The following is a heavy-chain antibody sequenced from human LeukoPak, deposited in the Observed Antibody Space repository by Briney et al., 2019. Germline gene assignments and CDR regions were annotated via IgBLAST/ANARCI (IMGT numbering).Heavy chain of an antibody. V-gene: IGHV3-74*01. J-gene: IGHJ4*02. Sequence: GGSLRLSCAASGFTFSDYWMHWVRQAPGKGLVWVSRINSDESRTSYADSVKGRFTISRDNAKNTLYLQMNSLRVEDTAVYYCAPYSSPSAHYWGQGTLVTVSS. CDR1: GFTFSDYW. CDR3: APYSSPSAHY. CDR2: INSDESRT. D-gene: IGHD6-6*01.